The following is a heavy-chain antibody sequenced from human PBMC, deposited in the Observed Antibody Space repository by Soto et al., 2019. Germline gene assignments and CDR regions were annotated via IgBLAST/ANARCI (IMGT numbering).Heavy chain of an antibody. V-gene: IGHV4-30-4*01. CDR3: TRAGFSYGHLLF. Sequence: QVQLKESGPGLVKPSETLSLTCNVSGGPIKSGDYYWNWPRQPPGKALEWIGYIFYSGTTNYSPSLKSRVAISMDTSKNQFSLSLTSVTAADTDVYYCTRAGFSYGHLLFWGQGIRVTVST. CDR1: GGPIKSGDYY. CDR2: IFYSGTT. J-gene: IGHJ4*02. D-gene: IGHD3-10*01.